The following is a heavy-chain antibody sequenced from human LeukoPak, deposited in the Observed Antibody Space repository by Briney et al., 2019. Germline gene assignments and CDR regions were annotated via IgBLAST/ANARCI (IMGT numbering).Heavy chain of an antibody. V-gene: IGHV1-69*04. D-gene: IGHD3-3*01. J-gene: IGHJ5*02. Sequence: SVKVSCKASGGTFSSYTISWVRQAPGQGLEWMGRIIPILGIANYAQKFQGRVTITADKSTSTAYMELSSLRSEDTAVYYCARDDGYYDFRSGSRWFDPWGQGTLVTVSS. CDR3: ARDDGYYDFRSGSRWFDP. CDR1: GGTFSSYT. CDR2: IIPILGIA.